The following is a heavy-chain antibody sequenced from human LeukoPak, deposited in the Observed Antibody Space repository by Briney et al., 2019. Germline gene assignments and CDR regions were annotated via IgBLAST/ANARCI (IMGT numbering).Heavy chain of an antibody. Sequence: ASVKVSCKASGYTFTNYGISWVRQAPGQGLEWMGIINPSGGSTDYAQKFQGRVTVTRDTSTSTVHMELSSLRSEDTAIYYCARPLAPVMLNAFDIWGQGTMVTVSS. V-gene: IGHV1-46*01. D-gene: IGHD2-8*01. J-gene: IGHJ3*02. CDR1: GYTFTNYG. CDR2: INPSGGST. CDR3: ARPLAPVMLNAFDI.